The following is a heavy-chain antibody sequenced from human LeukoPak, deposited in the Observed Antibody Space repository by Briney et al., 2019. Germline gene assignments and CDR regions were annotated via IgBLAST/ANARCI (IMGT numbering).Heavy chain of an antibody. CDR2: IRYDGSNK. V-gene: IGHV3-30*02. Sequence: GGSLRLSCAASGFTFSSYGMHWVRQAPGKGLEWVAFIRYDGSNKYYADSVKGRFTISRDNSKNTLYLQMNSLRAEDTAVYYCAKDPRYYYDSSGYYLDYYYYMDVWGKGTTVTISS. CDR3: AKDPRYYYDSSGYYLDYYYYMDV. D-gene: IGHD3-22*01. J-gene: IGHJ6*03. CDR1: GFTFSSYG.